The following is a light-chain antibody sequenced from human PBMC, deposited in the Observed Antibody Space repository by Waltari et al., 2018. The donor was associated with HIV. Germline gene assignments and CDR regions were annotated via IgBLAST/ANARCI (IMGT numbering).Light chain of an antibody. CDR3: CSYAGSSTVM. V-gene: IGLV2-23*02. J-gene: IGLJ3*02. CDR2: EVN. CDR1: SSDVGNYNL. Sequence: QSALTQPASVSGSPGQSITISCTGTSSDVGNYNLVSWYQQHPGKAPNLMIYEVNKRPSGVSNRFSGSKSGKAASLTISGLQAEDEAHYYCCSYAGSSTVMFGGGTKLTVL.